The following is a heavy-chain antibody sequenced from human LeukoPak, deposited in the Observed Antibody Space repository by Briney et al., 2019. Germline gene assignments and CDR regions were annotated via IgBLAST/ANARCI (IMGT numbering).Heavy chain of an antibody. V-gene: IGHV4-59*08. CDR2: IYYSGST. J-gene: IGHJ3*02. CDR1: GGSIRSYY. CDR3: ARRQSGWKSDAFDI. D-gene: IGHD6-19*01. Sequence: SETLSLTCTVSGGSIRSYYWSWIRQPPGKGREGIGYIYYSGSTNYNPSLKSRVTISVDTSKNQFSLKLSSVTAEDTAVYYCARRQSGWKSDAFDIWGQGTMVTVSS.